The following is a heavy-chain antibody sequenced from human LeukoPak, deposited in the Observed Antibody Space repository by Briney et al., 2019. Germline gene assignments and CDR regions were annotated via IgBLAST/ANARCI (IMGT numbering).Heavy chain of an antibody. CDR1: GFTFSSYP. J-gene: IGHJ4*02. D-gene: IGHD2-21*02. CDR2: ISYDGSKI. CDR3: ARDGRVTY. Sequence: GGSLRLSCAASGFTFSSYPLHWVRQAPGRGLEWVTLISYDGSKIYYADSVKGRFTISRDNSKNTLYLQMNSLRAEDTAVYYCARDGRVTYWGQGTLVTVSS. V-gene: IGHV3-30-3*01.